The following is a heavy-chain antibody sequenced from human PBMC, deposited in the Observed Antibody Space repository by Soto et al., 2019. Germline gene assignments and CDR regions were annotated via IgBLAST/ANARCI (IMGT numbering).Heavy chain of an antibody. Sequence: RLSCVASGFTFDDYGMHWVRQAPGKGLEWVSGISWNSGSIGYADSVKGRFTISRDNAKNSLFLQMNSLRPEGTALYFCSKVLTTHTFGPLDPWGQGTLVTVSS. V-gene: IGHV3-9*01. J-gene: IGHJ5*02. CDR2: ISWNSGSI. CDR3: SKVLTTHTFGPLDP. D-gene: IGHD1-1*01. CDR1: GFTFDDYG.